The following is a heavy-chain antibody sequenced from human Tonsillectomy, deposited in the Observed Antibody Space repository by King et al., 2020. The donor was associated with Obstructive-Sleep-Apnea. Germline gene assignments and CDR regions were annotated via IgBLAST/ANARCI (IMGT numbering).Heavy chain of an antibody. D-gene: IGHD3-3*01. J-gene: IGHJ1*01. CDR3: ARHGDFWSGYYHPEF. V-gene: IGHV5-10-1*03. CDR1: GYNFTNYY. Sequence: VQLVQSGAEVKKPGESLRISCRGSGYNFTNYYITWVRHMPGKGLEWMGRIDPRDSYVDYSPSFQGHVTISGDKSVSTAYLQWSGLKASDTAIYYCARHGDFWSGYYHPEFWGQGTLVTVSS. CDR2: IDPRDSYV.